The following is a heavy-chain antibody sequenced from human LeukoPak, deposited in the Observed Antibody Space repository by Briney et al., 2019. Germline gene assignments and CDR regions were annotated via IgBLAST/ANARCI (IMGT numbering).Heavy chain of an antibody. V-gene: IGHV3-33*01. Sequence: PGRSLRLSCAASGFTFNTYGMHWVRQAPGKGLEWVAVIRYDGTEKYYSDSVKGRFTISRDNSQNTLYLQMNSLRVEDTAVYYCARDRFGPTENWGQGTLATVSS. CDR3: ARDRFGPTEN. CDR1: GFTFNTYG. D-gene: IGHD3-10*01. J-gene: IGHJ4*02. CDR2: IRYDGTEK.